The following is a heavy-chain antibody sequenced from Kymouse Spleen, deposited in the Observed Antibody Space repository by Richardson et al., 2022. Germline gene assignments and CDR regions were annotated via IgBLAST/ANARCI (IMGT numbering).Heavy chain of an antibody. J-gene: IGHJ5*02. D-gene: IGHD2-2*02. CDR1: GFTFSSYW. V-gene: IGHV3-74*01. CDR3: ARDFCSSTSCYAYNWFDP. CDR2: INSDGSST. Sequence: EVQLVESGGGLVQPGGSLRLSCAASGFTFSSYWMHWVRQAPGKGLVWVSRINSDGSSTSYADSVKGRFTISRDNAKNTLYLQMNSLRAEDTAVYYCARDFCSSTSCYAYNWFDPWGQGTLVTVSS.